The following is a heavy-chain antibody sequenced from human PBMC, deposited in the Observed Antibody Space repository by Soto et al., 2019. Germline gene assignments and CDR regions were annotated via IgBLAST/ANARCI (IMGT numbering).Heavy chain of an antibody. D-gene: IGHD3-3*01. CDR2: IWYDGSNK. V-gene: IGHV3-33*01. Sequence: PGGSLRLSCAASGFTFSSYGMHWVRQAPGKGLEWVAVIWYDGSNKYYADSVKGRFTISRDNSKNTLYLQMNSLRAEDTAVYYCAREGAHYDFWSGSPDFDYWGQGTLVTVSS. J-gene: IGHJ4*02. CDR3: AREGAHYDFWSGSPDFDY. CDR1: GFTFSSYG.